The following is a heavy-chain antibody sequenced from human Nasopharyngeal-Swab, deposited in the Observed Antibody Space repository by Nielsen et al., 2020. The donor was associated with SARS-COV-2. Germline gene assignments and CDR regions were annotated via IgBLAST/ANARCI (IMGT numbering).Heavy chain of an antibody. J-gene: IGHJ5*02. V-gene: IGHV3-11*01. Sequence: WIRQPPGKGLEWVSYISSSSSTIYYADSVKGRFTISRDNAKNSLYLQMNSLRAEDTAVYYCAKSVWFDPWGQGTLVTVSS. CDR3: AKSVWFDP. CDR2: ISSSSSTI.